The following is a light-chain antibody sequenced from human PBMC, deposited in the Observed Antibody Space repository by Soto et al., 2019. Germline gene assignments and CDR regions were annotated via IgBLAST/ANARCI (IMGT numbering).Light chain of an antibody. CDR2: GAS. V-gene: IGKV4-1*01. CDR3: QQYYSTPLT. CDR1: QSVLYSSNNKNY. J-gene: IGKJ4*01. Sequence: DIVMTQSPDSLAVSLGERATINCKSGQSVLYSSNNKNYLAWYQQKPGQPPKLLIYGASTRESGVPDRFSGSGSGVDFTLTISSLQAEDVAVYYCQQYYSTPLTFGGGTKVDIK.